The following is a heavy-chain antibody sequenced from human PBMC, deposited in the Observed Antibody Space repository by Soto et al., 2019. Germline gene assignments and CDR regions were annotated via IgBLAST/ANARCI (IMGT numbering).Heavy chain of an antibody. D-gene: IGHD4-4*01. CDR3: ANAPGYDYSNLHYYGMDV. CDR1: GFTFSSYA. V-gene: IGHV3-23*01. CDR2: ISGSGGST. Sequence: EVQLLESGGGLVQPGGSLRLSCAASGFTFSSYAMSWVRQAPGKGLEWVSAISGSGGSTYYADSVKGRFTISRDNSKNTLYLQMNSLRAEDTAVYYCANAPGYDYSNLHYYGMDVWGQGTTVTVSS. J-gene: IGHJ6*02.